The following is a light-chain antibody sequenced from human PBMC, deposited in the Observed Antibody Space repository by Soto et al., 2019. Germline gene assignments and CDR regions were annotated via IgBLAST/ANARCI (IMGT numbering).Light chain of an antibody. J-gene: IGLJ1*01. V-gene: IGLV2-14*01. CDR3: YSYTTSSTYV. CDR1: SSDVGGYNY. Sequence: PVLTQLASVSGSPGQSITISCSGTSSDVGGYNYVSWYQQHPGKAPQVMIYDVSNRPSGVSNRFSGSKSGNTASLTISGLQAEDEADYYCYSYTTSSTYVFGTGSKVIVL. CDR2: DVS.